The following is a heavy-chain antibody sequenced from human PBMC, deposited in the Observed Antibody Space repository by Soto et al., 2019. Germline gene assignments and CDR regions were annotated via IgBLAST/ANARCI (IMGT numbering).Heavy chain of an antibody. V-gene: IGHV3-30*18. CDR3: TKNGNARVGMGYYYYYRLDV. Sequence: GGSLRLSCAASRFTFSSYGMHWVRQAPGKXLEWVAVISYDGSNKYYADSVKGRFTISRDNSKNTLYLQMNSLRAEDTAVYYCTKNGNARVGMGYYYYYRLDVWGQGSTVTVSS. CDR2: ISYDGSNK. J-gene: IGHJ6*02. CDR1: RFTFSSYG. D-gene: IGHD1-26*01.